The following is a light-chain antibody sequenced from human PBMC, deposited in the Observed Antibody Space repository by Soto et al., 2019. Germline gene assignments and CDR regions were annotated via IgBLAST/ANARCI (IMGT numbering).Light chain of an antibody. V-gene: IGKV3-15*01. CDR2: GAS. CDR1: QSVSSN. CDR3: QQYNNWPGT. J-gene: IGKJ2*01. Sequence: EIVMTQSPATLSVSPGERATHSCRASQSVSSNLAWYQQKPGQAPRLLIYGASTRATGIPARFSGSGSGTEFTLTISSLQSEDFAVYYCQQYNNWPGTFGQGTKLEIQ.